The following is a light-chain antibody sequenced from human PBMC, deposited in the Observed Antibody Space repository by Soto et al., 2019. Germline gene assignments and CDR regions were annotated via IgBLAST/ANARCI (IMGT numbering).Light chain of an antibody. CDR2: DVT. CDR1: SSDVGGYNY. Sequence: QSVLTQPASVSGSHGQSITISCTGTSSDVGGYNYVSWYQQHPVKAPKLMIYDVTNRPSGVSDRFSGSKSGNTASLTISGLQAEDEADYYCSSYTSSSTPYVFGTGTKVTVL. V-gene: IGLV2-14*01. CDR3: SSYTSSSTPYV. J-gene: IGLJ1*01.